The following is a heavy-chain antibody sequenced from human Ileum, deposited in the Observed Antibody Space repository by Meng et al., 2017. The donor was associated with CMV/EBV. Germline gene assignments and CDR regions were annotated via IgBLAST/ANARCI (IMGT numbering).Heavy chain of an antibody. D-gene: IGHD3-10*01. CDR3: ARPETVGPGVSTGYWMDS. J-gene: IGHJ4*02. CDR1: GYTFTSYG. Sequence: ASVKVSCKASGYTFTSYGISWVRQAPGQGLEWMGCINPNNGGTKYAQKFEGRVTMTRDTSISTVYMELSRLRYDDTAVYYCARPETVGPGVSTGYWMDSWGQGTLVTVSS. CDR2: INPNNGGT. V-gene: IGHV1-2*02.